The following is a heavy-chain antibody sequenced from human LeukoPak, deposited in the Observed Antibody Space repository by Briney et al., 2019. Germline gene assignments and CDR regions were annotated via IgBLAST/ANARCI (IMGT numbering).Heavy chain of an antibody. CDR2: INPNSGGT. D-gene: IGHD6-19*01. J-gene: IGHJ4*02. CDR3: ARDFMGAVARVQLFDY. V-gene: IGHV1-2*02. CDR1: GYTFTGYY. Sequence: ASVKVSCKASGYTFTGYYMHWVRQAPGQGLEWMGWINPNSGGTNYAQKFQGRVTMTRDTSISTAYMELSRLRSDDTAVYYCARDFMGAVARVQLFDYWGQGTLVTVSS.